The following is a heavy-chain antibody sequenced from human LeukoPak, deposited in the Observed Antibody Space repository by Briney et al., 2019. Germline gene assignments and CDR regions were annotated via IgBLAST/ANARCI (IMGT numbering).Heavy chain of an antibody. D-gene: IGHD1-20*01. Sequence: SGTLSLTCTVSRGSICSSSYYWGCTRQPPGKGLEWIGSIYYSGSTYYNPSLKSRVTISVDTSKNQFSLKLSPGTAADTAVYYCARDLTGRNWFDPWGQGTLVTVSS. J-gene: IGHJ5*02. CDR1: RGSICSSSYY. CDR2: IYYSGST. V-gene: IGHV4-39*07. CDR3: ARDLTGRNWFDP.